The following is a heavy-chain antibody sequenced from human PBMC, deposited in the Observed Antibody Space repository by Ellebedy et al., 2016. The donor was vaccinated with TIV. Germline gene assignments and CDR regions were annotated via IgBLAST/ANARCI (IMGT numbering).Heavy chain of an antibody. CDR2: ISNSGDTT. J-gene: IGHJ4*02. CDR3: TNSDLYSSGWLFES. CDR1: GFTFSCCA. D-gene: IGHD6-19*01. V-gene: IGHV3-23*01. Sequence: GESLKISCAASGFTFSCCAMGWVRQTPGKGLEWVSVISNSGDTTYADYVKGRLTISRDNSKNTLYLQMHSLRAEDTALYYCTNSDLYSSGWLFESWGQGSLVTVSS.